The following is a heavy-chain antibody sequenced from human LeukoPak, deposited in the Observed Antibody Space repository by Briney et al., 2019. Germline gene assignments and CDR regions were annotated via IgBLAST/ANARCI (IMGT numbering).Heavy chain of an antibody. CDR2: ISYDGRNK. Sequence: GGSLRLSCAASGFTFSSYAMHWVRQAPGKGLGWVAVISYDGRNKYYADSVKVRFTISRDNSKNTLYLQMNSLRAQDTPVYYCARIALRNIDYWGQGTLVTVSS. CDR3: ARIALRNIDY. D-gene: IGHD2-21*01. V-gene: IGHV3-30*04. CDR1: GFTFSSYA. J-gene: IGHJ4*01.